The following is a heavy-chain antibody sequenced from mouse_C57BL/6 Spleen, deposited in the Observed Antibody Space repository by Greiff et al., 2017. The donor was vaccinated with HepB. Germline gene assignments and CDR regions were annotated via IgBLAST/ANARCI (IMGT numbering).Heavy chain of an antibody. CDR1: GYTFTSYW. V-gene: IGHV1-72*01. CDR3: ARGDTGPDAMDY. CDR2: IDPNSGGT. Sequence: QVQLKESGAELVKPGASVKLSCKASGYTFTSYWMHWVKQRPGRGLEWIGRIDPNSGGTKYNEKFKSKATMTVDKPSSTAYMQLSSLTSEDAAVYYCARGDTGPDAMDYWGQGTSVTVSS. J-gene: IGHJ4*01.